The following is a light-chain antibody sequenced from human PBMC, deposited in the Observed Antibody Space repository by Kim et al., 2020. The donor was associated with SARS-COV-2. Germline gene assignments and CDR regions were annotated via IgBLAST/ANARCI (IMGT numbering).Light chain of an antibody. V-gene: IGKV3-20*01. Sequence: DIVLTQSPGTLSLSPGEGATLSCRASQTVASNYLAWYQQKPGQAPRLLIYGASSRATGIPDRFSGSGSGTDFTLTISRLEPEDFAVYYCQQYGRAPRTFGQGTKVDIK. J-gene: IGKJ1*01. CDR3: QQYGRAPRT. CDR1: QTVASNY. CDR2: GAS.